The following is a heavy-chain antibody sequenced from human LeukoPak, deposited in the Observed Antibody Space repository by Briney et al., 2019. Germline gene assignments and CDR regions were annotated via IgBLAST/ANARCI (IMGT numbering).Heavy chain of an antibody. V-gene: IGHV3-23*01. Sequence: GGSLRLSCAASGFTFSSYWMSWVRQAPGKGLEWVSAISGSGGSTYYADSVKGRFTISRDNSKNTLYLQMNSLRAEDTAVYYCAKAREWGSYYQDAFDIWGQGTMVTVSS. J-gene: IGHJ3*02. CDR2: ISGSGGST. D-gene: IGHD1-26*01. CDR1: GFTFSSYW. CDR3: AKAREWGSYYQDAFDI.